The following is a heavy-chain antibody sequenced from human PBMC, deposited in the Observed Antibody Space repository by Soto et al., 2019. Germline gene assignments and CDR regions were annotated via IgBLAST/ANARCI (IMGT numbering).Heavy chain of an antibody. V-gene: IGHV1-18*01. CDR3: ARDQGYCSGASCHGNWFDP. J-gene: IGHJ5*02. D-gene: IGHD2-15*01. CDR1: GYTFTSYG. Sequence: ASVKVSCKTSGYTFTSYGISWVRQAPGQGLEWMGWISAYNGNTNYAQKLQGRVTMTTDTSTSTAYMELRSLRSDDTAVYYCARDQGYCSGASCHGNWFDPWGQGTLVTVSS. CDR2: ISAYNGNT.